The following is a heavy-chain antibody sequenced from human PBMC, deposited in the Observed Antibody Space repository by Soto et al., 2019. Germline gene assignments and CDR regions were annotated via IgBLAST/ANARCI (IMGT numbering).Heavy chain of an antibody. CDR1: CGSISSGGYY. D-gene: IGHD4-4*01. J-gene: IGHJ5*02. CDR2: IFYSGTT. Sequence: SETLSLTCTVSCGSISSGGYYWSWIRQYPGKGLEWIGNIFYSGTTSYNPSLKSRVAISIDTSKNQFSLKLSSVTAADTAVYYCARERQPYTNSQGVWFGPWGQGILVTVSS. CDR3: ARERQPYTNSQGVWFGP. V-gene: IGHV4-31*03.